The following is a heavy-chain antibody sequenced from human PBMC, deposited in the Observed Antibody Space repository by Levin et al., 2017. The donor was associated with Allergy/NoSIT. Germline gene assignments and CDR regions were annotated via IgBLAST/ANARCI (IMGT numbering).Heavy chain of an antibody. CDR2: ISYEGSQT. CDR3: ARDSSLYSNYVMDV. D-gene: IGHD4-11*01. J-gene: IGHJ6*02. Sequence: QAGGSLRLSCVASGFTFSSYGMHWVRQAPGKGLEWVAIISYEGSQTHYADSVKGRFTISRDNSKNTLYLEINSLRREDTGSFFCARDSSLYSNYVMDVWGQGTTVTVSS. V-gene: IGHV3-30*03. CDR1: GFTFSSYG.